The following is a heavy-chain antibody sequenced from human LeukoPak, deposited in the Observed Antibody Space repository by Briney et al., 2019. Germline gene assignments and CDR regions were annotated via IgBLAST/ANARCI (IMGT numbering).Heavy chain of an antibody. V-gene: IGHV3-23*01. CDR1: GFTFSSYA. CDR2: ISGSGGST. J-gene: IGHJ4*02. Sequence: GGSLRLSCAASGFTFSSYAMSWVRQAPGKGLEWVSAISGSGGSTYYADSVKGRFTISRDNSKNTLYLQMNSLRAEDAAVYYCAKDEELTAAAGSPPGDYWGQGTLVTVSS. CDR3: AKDEELTAAAGSPPGDY. D-gene: IGHD6-13*01.